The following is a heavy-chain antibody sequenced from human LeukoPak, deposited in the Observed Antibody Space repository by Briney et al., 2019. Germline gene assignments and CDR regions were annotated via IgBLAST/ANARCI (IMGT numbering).Heavy chain of an antibody. CDR2: INHSGST. CDR1: GASISSSSYY. J-gene: IGHJ4*02. CDR3: ARGKLLMHRYSYGYTHFDY. D-gene: IGHD5-18*01. V-gene: IGHV4-39*07. Sequence: SETLSLTCTVSGASISSSSYYWGYFRQPPGKGLEWIGEINHSGSTNYNPSLKSRVTISVDTSKNQFSLKLSSVTAADTAVYYCARGKLLMHRYSYGYTHFDYWGQGTLVTVSS.